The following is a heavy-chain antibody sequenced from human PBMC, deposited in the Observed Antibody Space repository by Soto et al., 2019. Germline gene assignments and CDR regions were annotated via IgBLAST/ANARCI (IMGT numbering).Heavy chain of an antibody. J-gene: IGHJ4*02. CDR3: ARDPGYGGHDY. D-gene: IGHD4-17*01. CDR2: FYHSGST. Sequence: PSEPLSLPCPVSGDSIKNYFWRWFRQPPGKGLEWIGHFYHSGSTNYNPSLKSRLTMSVDTSKNQFSLNLSSVTAADTAVYYCARDPGYGGHDYWGQGTLVTVSS. CDR1: GDSIKNYF. V-gene: IGHV4-59*12.